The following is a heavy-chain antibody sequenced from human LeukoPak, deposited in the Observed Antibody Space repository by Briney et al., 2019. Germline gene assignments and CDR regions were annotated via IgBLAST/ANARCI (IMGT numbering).Heavy chain of an antibody. Sequence: SETLSLTCTVSGGSISSYYWSCIRQPPGKGLEWIGYVYYSGSTNYNPSLKSRVTISVDTSKNQFSLKLSSVTVADTAVYFCARQRSSTWSLGYWGQGTLVTVSS. CDR3: ARQRSSTWSLGY. V-gene: IGHV4-59*08. J-gene: IGHJ4*02. CDR2: VYYSGST. D-gene: IGHD6-13*01. CDR1: GGSISSYY.